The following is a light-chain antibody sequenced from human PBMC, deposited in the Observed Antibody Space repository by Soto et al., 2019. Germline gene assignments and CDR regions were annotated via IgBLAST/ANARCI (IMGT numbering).Light chain of an antibody. V-gene: IGKV3-15*01. Sequence: EIEMTQSPATLSLAPGERVTLSCRASESVSTNLAWYQQKAGQAPRLLIYGASTRATGIPARFSGSGSGTDFTLTISRLEPEDFAVYYCQQYGSLSWTFGQGTKVDI. CDR1: ESVSTN. CDR3: QQYGSLSWT. CDR2: GAS. J-gene: IGKJ1*01.